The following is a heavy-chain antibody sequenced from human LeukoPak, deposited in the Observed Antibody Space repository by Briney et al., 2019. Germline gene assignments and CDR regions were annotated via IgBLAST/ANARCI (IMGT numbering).Heavy chain of an antibody. CDR2: TSTSGGST. Sequence: GSLRLSCAASGFTFSSYAMSWVRQAPGKGLEWVSGTSTSGGSTSYADSVKGRFTISRDNPRNTLYMQMNSLRAEDTAVYYCAIMHRYYDGSGYWVQWGQGTLVTVSS. CDR1: GFTFSSYA. J-gene: IGHJ4*02. D-gene: IGHD3-22*01. V-gene: IGHV3-23*01. CDR3: AIMHRYYDGSGYWVQ.